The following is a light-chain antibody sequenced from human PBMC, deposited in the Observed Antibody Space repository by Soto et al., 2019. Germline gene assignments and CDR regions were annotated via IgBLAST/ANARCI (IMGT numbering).Light chain of an antibody. V-gene: IGLV2-11*01. CDR3: CSYAGSYTWV. CDR1: SSDVGVYNY. J-gene: IGLJ3*02. Sequence: QSALTQPRSVSGSPGQSVPISCTGTSSDVGVYNYVSWYQQHPGKVPKLRIYDVSKRPSWVPDRFSGSKSGNTASLTISGLQAEDEADYYCCSYAGSYTWVFGEGTKLTVL. CDR2: DVS.